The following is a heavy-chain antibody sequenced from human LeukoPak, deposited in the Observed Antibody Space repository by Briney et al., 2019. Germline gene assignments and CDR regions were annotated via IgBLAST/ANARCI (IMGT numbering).Heavy chain of an antibody. J-gene: IGHJ3*02. V-gene: IGHV4-34*01. Sequence: SETLSLTCAVYSGSFSGYYWSWIRQPPGKGLEWIGEINHSGSTNYNPSLKSRVTISVDTSKNQFSLKLSSVTAADTAVYYCAREPHYYDSSGYYLRHAFDIWGQGTTVTVSS. CDR2: INHSGST. CDR3: AREPHYYDSSGYYLRHAFDI. D-gene: IGHD3-22*01. CDR1: SGSFSGYY.